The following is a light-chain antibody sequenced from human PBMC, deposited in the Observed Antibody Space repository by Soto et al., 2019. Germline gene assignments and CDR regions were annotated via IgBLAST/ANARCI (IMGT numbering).Light chain of an antibody. CDR2: LEGDGNY. CDR3: ETWDDNTWV. V-gene: IGLV4-60*02. Sequence: QPVLTQSSSASASLGSSVKLTCTLSSGHSSFIIAWHQQQPGKAPRFLMKLEGDGNYDKGSGVPDRFSGSSSGADRYLTISNLQFEDEADYYCETWDDNTWVFGGGTKLTVL. J-gene: IGLJ3*02. CDR1: SGHSSFI.